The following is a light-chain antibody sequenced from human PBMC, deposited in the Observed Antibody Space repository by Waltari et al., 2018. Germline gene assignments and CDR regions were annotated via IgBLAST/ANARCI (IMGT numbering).Light chain of an antibody. Sequence: IVLTQSPGTLSLSPGERATLSCRASQSVTSSYLAWYQQKPGQAPRLLMYGASSRATGIPDRFSGSGSGTDFTLTISRLEPEDFAVYYCQQYGSSPPLTFGGGTKVEIK. CDR2: GAS. CDR3: QQYGSSPPLT. J-gene: IGKJ4*01. CDR1: QSVTSSY. V-gene: IGKV3-20*01.